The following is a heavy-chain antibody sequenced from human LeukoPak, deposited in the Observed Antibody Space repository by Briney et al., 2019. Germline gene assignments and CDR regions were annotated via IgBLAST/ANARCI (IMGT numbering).Heavy chain of an antibody. CDR1: GYTFTNYY. D-gene: IGHD3-16*01. J-gene: IGHJ4*02. CDR3: ARERRAWGEDF. Sequence: ASVKISCKASGYTFTNYYIHRVRQAPGQGLEWVGLINPNGGNTGYAERFQGRVTVTTDTSTSTVYMEQNSLGSEDTAVYYCARERRAWGEDFWGQGTLVTVSS. V-gene: IGHV1-46*01. CDR2: INPNGGNT.